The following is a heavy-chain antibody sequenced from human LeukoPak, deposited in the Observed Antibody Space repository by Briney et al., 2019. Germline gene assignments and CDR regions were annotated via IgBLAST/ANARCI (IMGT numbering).Heavy chain of an antibody. D-gene: IGHD4-17*01. CDR1: GFTFRAYA. V-gene: IGHV3-23*01. CDR3: AKDVYGDYWGYYFDY. CDR2: ISGSGGST. J-gene: IGHJ4*02. Sequence: PGGSLRLSCAASGFTFRAYAMTWVRQAPGKGLEWVSAISGSGGSTYYADSVKGRFTISRDNSKNTLYLQMNSLRAEDTAVYYCAKDVYGDYWGYYFDYWGQGTLVTVSS.